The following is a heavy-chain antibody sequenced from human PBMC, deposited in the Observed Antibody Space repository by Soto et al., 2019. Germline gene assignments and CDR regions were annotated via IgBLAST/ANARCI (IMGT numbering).Heavy chain of an antibody. D-gene: IGHD7-27*01. CDR3: ARDTGDGTFDF. V-gene: IGHV1-2*02. CDR2: IDPNSGGT. J-gene: IGHJ4*02. CDR1: GYTFTGYY. Sequence: ASVKVSCKASGYTFTGYYMHWVRQAPGQGLEWVGWIDPNSGGTNYAQKFQDRVTISRDTSASTAYMELTSLRSEDTAVYYCARDTGDGTFDFWGQGTLVTVSS.